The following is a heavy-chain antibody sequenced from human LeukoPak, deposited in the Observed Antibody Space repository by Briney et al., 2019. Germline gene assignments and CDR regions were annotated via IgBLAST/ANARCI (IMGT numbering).Heavy chain of an antibody. CDR2: ISPSGGST. D-gene: IGHD3-22*01. V-gene: IGHV1-46*01. Sequence: ASVKVSCKASGYTFTSYYMHWVRQAPGQGLEWMGIISPSGGSTSYAQKFQGRVTMTRDTSTSTVYMELSSLRSEDTAVYYCARGEYYYDSSGYYFDYWGQGTLVTVSS. CDR3: ARGEYYYDSSGYYFDY. CDR1: GYTFTSYY. J-gene: IGHJ4*02.